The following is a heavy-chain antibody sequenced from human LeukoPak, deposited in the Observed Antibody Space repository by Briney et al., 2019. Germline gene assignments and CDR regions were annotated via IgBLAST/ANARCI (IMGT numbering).Heavy chain of an antibody. Sequence: GGSLRLSCAASEFTFRTYSMNWVRQAPGKGLEWVSGIGGSGTRTYYADSVKGRFTISRDNSKNTLYLQMNSLRDEDTAVYYCAKSGERRRPYYFDYWGQGTLVTVSS. CDR2: IGGSGTRT. D-gene: IGHD3-10*01. CDR1: EFTFRTYS. J-gene: IGHJ4*02. CDR3: AKSGERRRPYYFDY. V-gene: IGHV3-23*01.